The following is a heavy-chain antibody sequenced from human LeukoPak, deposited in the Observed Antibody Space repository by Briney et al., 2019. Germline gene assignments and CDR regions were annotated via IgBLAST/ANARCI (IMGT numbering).Heavy chain of an antibody. CDR2: INHNGNVN. CDR1: GFTFSSYA. CDR3: ARGGGLDV. V-gene: IGHV3-7*03. D-gene: IGHD3-16*01. J-gene: IGHJ6*02. Sequence: PGGSLGLSCAASGFTFSSYAMSWVRQAPGKGLEWVASINHNGNVNYYVDSVKGRFTISRDNAKNSLYLQISNLRAEDTAVYFCARGGGLDVWGQGATVTVSS.